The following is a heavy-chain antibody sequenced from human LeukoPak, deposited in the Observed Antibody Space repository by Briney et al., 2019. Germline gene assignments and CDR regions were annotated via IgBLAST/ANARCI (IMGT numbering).Heavy chain of an antibody. D-gene: IGHD2-2*01. Sequence: GGSLRLSCAASGFTVSSNYMSWVRQAPGKGLEWVSVIYSGGSTYYADSVKGRFTISRDNSKNTLYLQMNSLRAEDTAVYYCAKSGSTSCSYFDYWGQGTLVTVSS. CDR1: GFTVSSNY. J-gene: IGHJ4*02. V-gene: IGHV3-53*01. CDR2: IYSGGST. CDR3: AKSGSTSCSYFDY.